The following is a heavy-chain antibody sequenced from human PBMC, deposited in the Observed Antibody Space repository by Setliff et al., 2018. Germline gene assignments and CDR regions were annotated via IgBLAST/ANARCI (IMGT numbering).Heavy chain of an antibody. Sequence: PSETLSLTCTVSGGSISSYYWSWIRQPPGKGLEWIGYIYYSGSTNYNPSLKSRVTLTADTSTTTAYLELASLRDDDTAVYYCVRGPGPSVVVAIPFDHWGQGSLVTVSS. CDR2: IYYSGST. CDR1: GGSISSYY. CDR3: VRGPGPSVVVAIPFDH. V-gene: IGHV4-59*12. D-gene: IGHD5-12*01. J-gene: IGHJ4*02.